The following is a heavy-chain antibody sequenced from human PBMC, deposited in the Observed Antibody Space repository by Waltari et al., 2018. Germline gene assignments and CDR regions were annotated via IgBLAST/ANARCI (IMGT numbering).Heavy chain of an antibody. CDR1: GDSVTSSYL. D-gene: IGHD2-15*01. J-gene: IGHJ4*02. V-gene: IGHV4-4*02. CDR3: ARDRGRGLYLDS. Sequence: QLQLEESSPGLVRPSETLSVTCTVSGDSVTSSYLWNWVRQAPGKGREWIGQVHGSGRTNYNPSSASRVTVSLDTSNNQVSLKLTSATAADTAVYYCARDRGRGLYLDSWGPGTLVTVSP. CDR2: VHGSGRT.